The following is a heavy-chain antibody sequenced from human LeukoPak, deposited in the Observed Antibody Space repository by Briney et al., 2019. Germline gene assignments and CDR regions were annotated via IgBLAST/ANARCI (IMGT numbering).Heavy chain of an antibody. D-gene: IGHD3-16*01. J-gene: IGHJ4*02. CDR2: VNPSGGST. CDR3: ARRGTGVDY. V-gene: IGHV1-46*01. CDR1: RYTLTRNH. Sequence: ASVKVSCKASRYTLTRNHMYWVRQAPGQGVEWMGIVNPSGGSTSYAQRFQGRVTMTTDTSTSTVYLELSSLTSEDTAVYYCARRGTGVDYWGQGTLVTVSS.